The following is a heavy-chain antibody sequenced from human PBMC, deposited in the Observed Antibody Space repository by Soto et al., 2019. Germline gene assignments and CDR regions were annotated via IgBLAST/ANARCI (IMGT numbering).Heavy chain of an antibody. CDR2: ITWNSRVL. Sequence: GGSLRLSCVGTGSNFDDFAMHWVRQAPGKGLEWVSGITWNSRVLAYADSVKGRFTISRDNARNSLYLQMDSLRDEDTALYYCAKGRYDFWSPYYFDSWGQGTLVTVSS. V-gene: IGHV3-9*01. D-gene: IGHD3-3*01. CDR3: AKGRYDFWSPYYFDS. J-gene: IGHJ4*02. CDR1: GSNFDDFA.